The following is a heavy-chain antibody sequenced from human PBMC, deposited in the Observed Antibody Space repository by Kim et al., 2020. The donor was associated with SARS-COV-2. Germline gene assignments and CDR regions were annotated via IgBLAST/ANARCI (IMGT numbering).Heavy chain of an antibody. CDR3: AKDSCGGDCQPAWGVDY. D-gene: IGHD2-21*02. CDR1: GFTFDDYA. V-gene: IGHV3-43*02. J-gene: IGHJ4*02. CDR2: ISGDGGST. Sequence: GGSLRLSCAASGFTFDDYAMHWVRQAPGKGLEWVSLISGDGGSTYYADSVKGRFTISRDNSKNSLYLQMNSLRTEDTALYYCAKDSCGGDCQPAWGVDYWGQGTLVTVSS.